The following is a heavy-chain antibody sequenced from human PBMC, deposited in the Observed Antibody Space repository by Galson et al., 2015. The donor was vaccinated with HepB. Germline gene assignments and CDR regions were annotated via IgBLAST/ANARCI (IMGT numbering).Heavy chain of an antibody. CDR3: ARRGRVSSWYTNIYNWFDP. J-gene: IGHJ5*02. D-gene: IGHD6-13*01. Sequence: QSGAEVKKPGASVKVSCKASGYTFTSYAMHWVRQAPGQRLEWMGWINAGNGNTKYSQKFQGRVTITRDTSASTAYMELSSLRSEDTAVYYCARRGRVSSWYTNIYNWFDPWGQGTLVTVSS. CDR2: INAGNGNT. CDR1: GYTFTSYA. V-gene: IGHV1-3*01.